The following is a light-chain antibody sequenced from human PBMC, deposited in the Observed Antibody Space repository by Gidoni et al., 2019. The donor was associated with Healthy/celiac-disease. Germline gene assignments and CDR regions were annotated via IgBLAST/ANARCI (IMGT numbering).Light chain of an antibody. CDR1: QSIRSY. J-gene: IGKJ1*01. Sequence: DIQMTQSPSSLSASVGDRVTITCRASQSIRSYLNWYQQKPGKAPKLLIYAASSLQSGVPSSFSGSGSGTDFNLTISSLQPEDFATYYCQQSYSTPRTFXXXTKVEIK. V-gene: IGKV1-39*01. CDR2: AAS. CDR3: QQSYSTPRT.